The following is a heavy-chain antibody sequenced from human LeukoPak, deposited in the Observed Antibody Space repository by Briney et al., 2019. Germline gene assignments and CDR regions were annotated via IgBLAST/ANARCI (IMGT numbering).Heavy chain of an antibody. D-gene: IGHD2/OR15-2a*01. Sequence: PSETLSLTCTVSGGSISGTLYYWGWIRQPPGKGLEWIGSIFYSGITYYNPSLQSRVTISVDASKSQFSLHLSSVTAADTALYYCARIIVVTSTDYLDSWGQGTLVTVSS. V-gene: IGHV4-39*01. J-gene: IGHJ4*02. CDR3: ARIIVVTSTDYLDS. CDR1: GGSISGTLYY. CDR2: IFYSGIT.